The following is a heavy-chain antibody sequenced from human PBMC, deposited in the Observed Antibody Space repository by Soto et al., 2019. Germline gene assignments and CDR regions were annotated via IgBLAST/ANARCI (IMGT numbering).Heavy chain of an antibody. CDR1: GFTFDNYA. J-gene: IGHJ4*01. CDR3: ARSLDVFLWLGELLSLGFD. CDR2: ISATGGST. V-gene: IGHV3-23*01. Sequence: EVQLMESGGGLVQPVGSLRLSCAASGFTFDNYAMNWVRQAPGKGLEWVSGISATGGSTYYAASVRGRFGISRDNSKNTLDLQMNSLRAEDTAVYYCARSLDVFLWLGELLSLGFD. D-gene: IGHD3-10*01.